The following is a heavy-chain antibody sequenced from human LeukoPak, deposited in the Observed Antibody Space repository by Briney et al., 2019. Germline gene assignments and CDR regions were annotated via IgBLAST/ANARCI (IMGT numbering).Heavy chain of an antibody. CDR1: GGSITTYY. CDR3: AGQNVGVVTT. CDR2: SYHSGYA. Sequence: KPSESLSPTCSVSGGSITTYYWAWIRQSPEKGLEWIGYSYHSGYANYNPSFKSRVTISVDTSKNPFSLNLNSVTPADTALYFCAGQNVGVVTTWGQGTHVIVSS. J-gene: IGHJ5*02. D-gene: IGHD2-21*02. V-gene: IGHV4-59*01.